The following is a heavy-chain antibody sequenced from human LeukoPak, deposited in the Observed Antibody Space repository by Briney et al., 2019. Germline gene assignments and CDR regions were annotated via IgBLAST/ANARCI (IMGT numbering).Heavy chain of an antibody. V-gene: IGHV3-7*01. CDR2: IDQGGSEK. J-gene: IGHJ5*02. D-gene: IGHD1-26*01. CDR1: GFTFSTYW. CDR3: ARDVGDL. Sequence: GGSLRLSCAPSGFTFSTYWMGWVRQAPGKGLEWLANIDQGGSEKYYVDSVKGRFTISRDNAKNSLFLQMNSLRAEDTAVYYCARDVGDLWGQGTLVTVSS.